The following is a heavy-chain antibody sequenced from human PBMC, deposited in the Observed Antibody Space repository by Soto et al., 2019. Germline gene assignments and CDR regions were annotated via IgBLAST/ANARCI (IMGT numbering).Heavy chain of an antibody. CDR3: ARNRYDGYDFDY. J-gene: IGHJ4*02. V-gene: IGHV4-4*02. CDR2: VAENGYI. CDR1: SGSISSSRW. D-gene: IGHD5-12*01. Sequence: VQLQESGPGLVKPSETLSLTCTVSSGSISSSRWWSWVRQPPGKGLEWIGEVAENGYIHCIPSLKSRLTISLDKSKNRFSLRLTSVTAADTALYYCARNRYDGYDFDYWGQGALVTVSS.